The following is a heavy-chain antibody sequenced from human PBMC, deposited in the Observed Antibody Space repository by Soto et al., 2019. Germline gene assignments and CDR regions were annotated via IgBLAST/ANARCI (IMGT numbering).Heavy chain of an antibody. CDR3: ARDLTRYSSGWRTFDY. CDR1: GYTFTSYG. CDR2: ISAYNGNT. D-gene: IGHD6-19*01. V-gene: IGHV1-18*01. J-gene: IGHJ4*02. Sequence: GASVKVSCKASGYTFTSYGISWVRQAPGQGLEWMGWISAYNGNTNYAQKLQGRVTMTTDTSTSTAYMELRSLRSDDTAVYYCARDLTRYSSGWRTFDYWGQGTLVTVSS.